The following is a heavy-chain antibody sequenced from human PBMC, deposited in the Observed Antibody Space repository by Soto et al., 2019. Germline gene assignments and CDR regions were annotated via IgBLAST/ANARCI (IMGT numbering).Heavy chain of an antibody. CDR2: IYYSGST. J-gene: IGHJ6*02. CDR3: AFGEESRYYYYGMDV. V-gene: IGHV4-59*03. CDR1: GGSISSYY. D-gene: IGHD3-10*01. Sequence: SETLSLTCTVSGGSISSYYWSWIRQPPGKGLEWIGYIYYSGSTNYNPSLKSRVTISVDTSKNSLYLQMNSLRAEDTAVYYCAFGEESRYYYYGMDVWGQGTTVTVSS.